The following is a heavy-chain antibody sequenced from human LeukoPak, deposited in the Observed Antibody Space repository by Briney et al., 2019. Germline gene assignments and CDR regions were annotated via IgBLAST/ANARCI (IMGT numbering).Heavy chain of an antibody. Sequence: GGSLRLSCAAAGFTFSSYAMSWVRQAPGKGVEWVSHISASGRTTDYADSVKGRFTISRDNSKNTVYLQMNSLRAEDTAVYYCAKLCSGGSCYWNYWGQGTLVTVSS. CDR3: AKLCSGGSCYWNY. J-gene: IGHJ4*02. V-gene: IGHV3-23*01. D-gene: IGHD2-15*01. CDR2: ISASGRTT. CDR1: GFTFSSYA.